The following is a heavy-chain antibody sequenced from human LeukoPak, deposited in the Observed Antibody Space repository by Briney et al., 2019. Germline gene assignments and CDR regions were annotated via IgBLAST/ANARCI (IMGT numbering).Heavy chain of an antibody. CDR3: ARALDSSGYYYHIQSFDY. CDR1: GGSFSGYY. D-gene: IGHD3-22*01. J-gene: IGHJ4*02. CDR2: VNHSGST. Sequence: SETLSLTCAVYGGSFSGYYWSWIRQPPGKGLEWIGEVNHSGSTNYNPSLKSRVTISVDTSKNQFSLKLSSVTAADTAVYYCARALDSSGYYYHIQSFDYWGQGTLVTVSS. V-gene: IGHV4-34*01.